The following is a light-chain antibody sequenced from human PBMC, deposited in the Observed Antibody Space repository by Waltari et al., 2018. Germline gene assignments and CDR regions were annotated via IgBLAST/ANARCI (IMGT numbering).Light chain of an antibody. CDR2: DVT. V-gene: IGLV2-14*03. J-gene: IGLJ3*02. CDR1: SSDIGGSNY. CDR3: SAYTSSSPGWV. Sequence: QSALTQPASVSGYPGQSITISCTGTSSDIGGSNYVYWYQQHPGKAPKRMSYDVTDRPSGVTPLFSGSKSGNSAALTVSGLQAEDDADYYFSAYTSSSPGWVFGVGTKLTVL.